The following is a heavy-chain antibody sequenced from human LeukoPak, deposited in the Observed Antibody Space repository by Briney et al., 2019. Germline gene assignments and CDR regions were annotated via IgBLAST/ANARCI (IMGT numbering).Heavy chain of an antibody. CDR3: ARGKIWSPVYLSH. V-gene: IGHV4-38-2*02. Sequence: SETLSLTCTVSGYSISSGYYWGWIRQPPGKGLEWIGSIYHSGSTNYNPSLKSRVTISMDTSKNQFSLKLSSVTAADTAVYYCARGKIWSPVYLSHWGQGTLVPSPQ. D-gene: IGHD3-10*01. CDR2: IYHSGST. J-gene: IGHJ4*02. CDR1: GYSISSGYY.